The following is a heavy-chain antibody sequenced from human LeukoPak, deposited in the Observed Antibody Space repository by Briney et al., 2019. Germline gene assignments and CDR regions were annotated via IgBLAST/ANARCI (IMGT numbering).Heavy chain of an antibody. J-gene: IGHJ4*02. D-gene: IGHD2-21*02. Sequence: TGGSLRLSCAGSGFTFSGYEMSCVRQAPGKGLEWVSHISSGGRTRQYADSVKGRFTISKDNAKNSLFLQMNSLRAEDTAVYYCARVNCGGDCYSKTAFDYWGQGTLVTVSS. CDR3: ARVNCGGDCYSKTAFDY. CDR1: GFTFSGYE. V-gene: IGHV3-48*03. CDR2: ISSGGRTR.